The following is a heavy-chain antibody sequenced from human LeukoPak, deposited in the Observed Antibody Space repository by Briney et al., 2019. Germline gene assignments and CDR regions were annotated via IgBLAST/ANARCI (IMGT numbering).Heavy chain of an antibody. CDR3: ARGPIAAAGDY. Sequence: ASVKVSCKASGYTFTSYGITWVRQAPGQGLEWMGWINANNGNTNYAQNLQGRVTMTRDTSTSAAYMDLRSLRSDDTAVYYCARGPIAAAGDYCGQGTLVTVSS. J-gene: IGHJ4*02. D-gene: IGHD6-13*01. CDR2: INANNGNT. V-gene: IGHV1-18*01. CDR1: GYTFTSYG.